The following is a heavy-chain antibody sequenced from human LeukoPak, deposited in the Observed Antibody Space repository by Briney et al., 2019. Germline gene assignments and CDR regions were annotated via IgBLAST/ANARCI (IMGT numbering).Heavy chain of an antibody. Sequence: PGGSLRLSCVASGFTFSTFAMTWVRQAPGKGLEWVSAISGSGGSTYYADSVKGRFTISRDNSKNTLYLQMNSLRAEDTAVYYCAKWEGPPAGAIDYWGQGTLVTVSS. J-gene: IGHJ4*02. CDR1: GFTFSTFA. CDR3: AKWEGPPAGAIDY. V-gene: IGHV3-23*01. CDR2: ISGSGGST. D-gene: IGHD1-26*01.